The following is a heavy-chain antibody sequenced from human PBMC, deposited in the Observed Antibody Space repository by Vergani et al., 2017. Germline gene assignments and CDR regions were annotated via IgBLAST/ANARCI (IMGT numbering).Heavy chain of an antibody. CDR3: ARVPGARTGDWYFEL. CDR1: GGSISSGDYY. Sequence: QVQLQESGPGLVKPSQTLSLTCTVSGGSISSGDYYWSWIRQPPGKGLEWIGYIYYSGSTYYNPSLKSRVTISVDTSKNQFSLKLSSVTAADTAVYYCARVPGARTGDWYFELWGRGTLVTVSS. J-gene: IGHJ2*01. D-gene: IGHD3/OR15-3a*01. CDR2: IYYSGST. V-gene: IGHV4-30-4*01.